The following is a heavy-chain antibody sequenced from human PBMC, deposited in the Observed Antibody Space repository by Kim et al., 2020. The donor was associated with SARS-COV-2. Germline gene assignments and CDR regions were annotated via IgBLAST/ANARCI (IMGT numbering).Heavy chain of an antibody. D-gene: IGHD3-10*01. V-gene: IGHV4-59*01. Sequence: SETLSLTCTVSGDSSSRYYWNWLRQPPGEELEWIGYVSPSGSTQYNPSLESRVTISIDTSKNQFSLRLRSLTTADTAVYYCARGYGLGTSGFDHWGQGTLGTVSS. CDR1: GDSSSRYY. J-gene: IGHJ4*02. CDR2: VSPSGST. CDR3: ARGYGLGTSGFDH.